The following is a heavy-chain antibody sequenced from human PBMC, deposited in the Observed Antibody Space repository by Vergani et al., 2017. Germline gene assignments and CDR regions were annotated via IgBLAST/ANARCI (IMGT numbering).Heavy chain of an antibody. CDR1: GFTFSACP. CDR2: ISARYPST. Sequence: EVQLLQSGGGVIQPGGSVRLSCAASGFTFSACPMTWVRQAPGKGLEWVSAISARYPSTYYADSVKGRFTISRDNSKNMLYLQMNSLRAEDTAVYYCAKANPRNSGYDYLYYYHAMDVWGQGTTVTVSS. CDR3: AKANPRNSGYDYLYYYHAMDV. J-gene: IGHJ6*02. V-gene: IGHV3-23*01. D-gene: IGHD5-12*01.